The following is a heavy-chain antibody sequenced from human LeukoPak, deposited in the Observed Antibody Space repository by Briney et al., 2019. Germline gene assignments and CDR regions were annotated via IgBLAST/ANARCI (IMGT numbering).Heavy chain of an antibody. CDR2: IIPTFGTA. CDR3: ARALLSIAAAGTFYYGMDV. Sequence: SVKVSCKASGGTFSSYAISWVRQAPGQGLEWMGGIIPTFGTANYAQKFQGRVTITADESTSTAYMELSSLRSEDTAVYYCARALLSIAAAGTFYYGMDVWGQGTTVTVSS. D-gene: IGHD6-13*01. V-gene: IGHV1-69*13. J-gene: IGHJ6*02. CDR1: GGTFSSYA.